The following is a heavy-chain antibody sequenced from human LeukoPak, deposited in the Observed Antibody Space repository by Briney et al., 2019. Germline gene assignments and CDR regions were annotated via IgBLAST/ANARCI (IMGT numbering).Heavy chain of an antibody. J-gene: IGHJ4*02. CDR1: GFTFSDYY. CDR2: ISSSGSTI. V-gene: IGHV3-11*01. CDR3: ASDLLNERWLQSVHQTPWGADY. Sequence: GGSLRLSCAASGFTFSDYYMSWIRQAPGKGLEWVSYISSSGSTIYYADSVKGRFTISRDNAKNSLYLQMNSLRAEDTAVYYCASDLLNERWLQSVHQTPWGADYWGQGTLVTVSS. D-gene: IGHD5-24*01.